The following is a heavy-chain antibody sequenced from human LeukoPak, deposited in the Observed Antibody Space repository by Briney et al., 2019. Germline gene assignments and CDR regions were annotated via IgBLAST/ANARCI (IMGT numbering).Heavy chain of an antibody. CDR3: ARDRRYFDWNDAFDI. CDR1: GFTFSSYA. Sequence: GRSLRLSCAASGFTFSSYAMHWVRQAPGKGLEWVAVISYDGSNKYYADSVRGRFTISRDNSKNTLYLQMNSLRAEDTAVYYCARDRRYFDWNDAFDIWGQGTMVTVSS. V-gene: IGHV3-30-3*01. D-gene: IGHD3-9*01. J-gene: IGHJ3*02. CDR2: ISYDGSNK.